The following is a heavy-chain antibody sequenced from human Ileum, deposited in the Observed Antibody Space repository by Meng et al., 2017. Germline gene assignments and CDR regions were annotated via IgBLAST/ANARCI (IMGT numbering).Heavy chain of an antibody. V-gene: IGHV3-48*03. J-gene: IGHJ6*02. CDR1: GFTFSNYE. CDR2: IRSSGSAM. Sequence: GESLKISCAASGFTFSNYEMNWVRQAPGKGLEWISYIRSSGSAMSYADSVKGRFTISRDNAKNSLYLQMNSLRGEDTAVYYCARERSSGRPNYYNYGLDVWGQGTTVTVSS. D-gene: IGHD3-10*01. CDR3: ARERSSGRPNYYNYGLDV.